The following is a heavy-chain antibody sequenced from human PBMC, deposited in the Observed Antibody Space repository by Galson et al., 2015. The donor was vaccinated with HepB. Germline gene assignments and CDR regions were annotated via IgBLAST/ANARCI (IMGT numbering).Heavy chain of an antibody. CDR2: IYTSGST. J-gene: IGHJ6*02. V-gene: IGHV4-61*02. D-gene: IGHD3-22*01. Sequence: TLSLTCTVSGGSISIGSYYWSWIRQPAGKGLEWIGRIYTSGSTNYNPSLKSRVTISVDTSKNQFSLKLSSVTAADTAVYYCARSFYYYDSSGLLHHHRSYGMDVWGQGTTVTVSS. CDR1: GGSISIGSYY. CDR3: ARSFYYYDSSGLLHHHRSYGMDV.